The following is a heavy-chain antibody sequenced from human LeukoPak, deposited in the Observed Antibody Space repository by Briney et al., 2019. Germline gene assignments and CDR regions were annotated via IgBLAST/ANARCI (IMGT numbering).Heavy chain of an antibody. CDR1: GFTVSINY. V-gene: IGHV3-66*01. Sequence: GGSLRLSCAASGFTVSINYMSWVRQAPGKGLEWVSVIYSGGSTYYADSVKGRFTISRDNSKNTLYLQMNSLRAEDTAVYYCARTPGYSSGWYYFDYWGQGTLVTVSS. D-gene: IGHD6-19*01. J-gene: IGHJ4*02. CDR3: ARTPGYSSGWYYFDY. CDR2: IYSGGST.